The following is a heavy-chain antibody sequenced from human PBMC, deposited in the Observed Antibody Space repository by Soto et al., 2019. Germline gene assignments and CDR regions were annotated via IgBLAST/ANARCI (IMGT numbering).Heavy chain of an antibody. CDR2: ISGSGGST. D-gene: IGHD3-10*01. J-gene: IGHJ3*02. CDR1: GFTFSSYA. V-gene: IGHV3-23*01. Sequence: EVQLLESGGGLVQPGGSLRLSCAASGFTFSSYAMGWVRQAPGKGLEWVSAISGSGGSTYYADSVKGRFTISRDNSKNTLYLQMNSLRAEDTAVYYCAKDLGLLWFGESDAFDIWGQGTMVTVSS. CDR3: AKDLGLLWFGESDAFDI.